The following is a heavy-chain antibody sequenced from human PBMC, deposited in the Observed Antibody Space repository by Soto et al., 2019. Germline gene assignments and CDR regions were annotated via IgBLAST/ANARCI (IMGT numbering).Heavy chain of an antibody. CDR2: IYYSGST. J-gene: IGHJ4*02. Sequence: SETLSLTCTVSGGSVSSGSYYWSWIRQPPGKGLEWIGYIYYSGSTIYNPSLKSRVTITVDTSKNQFSQNLSSVTAADTAVYYCARGPGSNWDWGQGTLVTVSS. D-gene: IGHD1-1*01. CDR1: GGSVSSGSYY. V-gene: IGHV4-61*01. CDR3: ARGPGSNWD.